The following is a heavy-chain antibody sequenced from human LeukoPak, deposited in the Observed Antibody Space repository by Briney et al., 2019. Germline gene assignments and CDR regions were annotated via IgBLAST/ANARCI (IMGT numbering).Heavy chain of an antibody. V-gene: IGHV4-59*05. CDR1: GGSISSYY. CDR3: ARLRLSRIAAAGDFDY. CDR2: IYYSGST. D-gene: IGHD6-13*01. Sequence: SETLSLTCTVSGGSISSYYWSWIRQPPGKGLEWIGSIYYSGSTYYNPSLKSRVTISVDTSKNQFSLKLSSVTAADTAVYYCARLRLSRIAAAGDFDYWGQGTLVTVSS. J-gene: IGHJ4*02.